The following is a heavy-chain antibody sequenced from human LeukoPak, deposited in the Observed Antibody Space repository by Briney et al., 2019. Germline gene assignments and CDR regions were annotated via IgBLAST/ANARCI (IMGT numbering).Heavy chain of an antibody. CDR2: IGTRDSTR. J-gene: IGHJ6*03. Sequence: KPGGSLRLSCAASGFTFTDYYMSWLRQAPGKGLEWVSFIGTRDSTRYYADSVKGRFTISRDKAENSLYLQMNSLRAEDTAVYYCARATNWGFPLHMDVWGKGNTVTVSS. D-gene: IGHD7-27*01. CDR3: ARATNWGFPLHMDV. V-gene: IGHV3-11*01. CDR1: GFTFTDYY.